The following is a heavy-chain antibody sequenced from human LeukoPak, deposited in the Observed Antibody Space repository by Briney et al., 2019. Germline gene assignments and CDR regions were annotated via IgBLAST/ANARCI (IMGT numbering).Heavy chain of an antibody. CDR3: ARARHVYYGSGSYDY. CDR2: IIPIFGTA. D-gene: IGHD3-10*01. Sequence: SVKVSCKASGGTFSSYAISWVRQAPGQGLEWMGGIIPIFGTANYAXKFQGRXTITADESTSTAYMELSSLRSEDTAVYYCARARHVYYGSGSYDYWGQGTLVTVSS. V-gene: IGHV1-69*13. J-gene: IGHJ4*02. CDR1: GGTFSSYA.